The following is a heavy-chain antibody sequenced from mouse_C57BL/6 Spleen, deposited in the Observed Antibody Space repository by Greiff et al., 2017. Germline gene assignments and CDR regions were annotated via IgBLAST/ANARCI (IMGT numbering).Heavy chain of an antibody. V-gene: IGHV5-12*01. CDR3: ARHGYGSSLDY. D-gene: IGHD1-1*01. CDR2: ISNGGGST. Sequence: EVHLVESGGGLVQPGGSLKLSCAASGFTFSDYYMYWVRQTPEKRLEWVAYISNGGGSTYYPDTVKGRFTISRDNAKNTLYLQMSRLKSEDTAMYYCARHGYGSSLDYWGQGTTLTVSS. CDR1: GFTFSDYY. J-gene: IGHJ2*01.